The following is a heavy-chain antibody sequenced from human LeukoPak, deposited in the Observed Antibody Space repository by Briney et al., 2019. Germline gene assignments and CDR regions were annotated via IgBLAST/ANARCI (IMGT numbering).Heavy chain of an antibody. Sequence: GASVKVSCKASGYTFTSYGISWVRQAPGQGLEWMGWISAYNGNTNYAQKLQGRVTMTTDTSTSTAYMELRSLSSDDTAVYYGARVGSGSYPTSWFDPWGQGTLVTVSS. J-gene: IGHJ5*02. CDR2: ISAYNGNT. V-gene: IGHV1-18*01. CDR3: ARVGSGSYPTSWFDP. CDR1: GYTFTSYG. D-gene: IGHD3-10*01.